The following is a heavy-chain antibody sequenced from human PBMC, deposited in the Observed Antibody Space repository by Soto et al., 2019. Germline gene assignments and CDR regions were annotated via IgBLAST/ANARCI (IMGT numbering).Heavy chain of an antibody. CDR3: ARLQLVQKVIDY. Sequence: PSETLSLTCTVSGDSISTYYWSWIRQPPGKGLQWIGYIFYSGGTAYNPSLKRRVTISLDMSKKQISLKLSSVTTADTATYFCARLQLVQKVIDYWGQGTLVTVSS. V-gene: IGHV4-59*01. D-gene: IGHD1-1*01. CDR1: GDSISTYY. CDR2: IFYSGGT. J-gene: IGHJ4*02.